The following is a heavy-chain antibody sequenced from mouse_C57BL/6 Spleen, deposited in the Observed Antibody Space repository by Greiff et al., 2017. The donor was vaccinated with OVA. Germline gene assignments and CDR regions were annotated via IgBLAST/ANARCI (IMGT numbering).Heavy chain of an antibody. CDR1: GYAFSSYW. D-gene: IGHD2-2*01. J-gene: IGHJ2*01. CDR2: IYPGDGDT. CDR3: ASGGLYGYEAYFDY. V-gene: IGHV1-80*01. Sequence: QVQLQQSGAELVKPGASVKISCKASGYAFSSYWMNWVKQRPGKGLEWIGQIYPGDGDTNYNGKFKGKATLTADKSSSTAYMQLSSLTSEDSAVYFCASGGLYGYEAYFDYWGQGTTLTVSS.